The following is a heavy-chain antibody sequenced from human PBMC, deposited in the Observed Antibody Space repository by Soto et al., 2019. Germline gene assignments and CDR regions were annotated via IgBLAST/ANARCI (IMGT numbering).Heavy chain of an antibody. CDR3: ARSRDFWSGSSDYYYMDV. D-gene: IGHD3-3*01. J-gene: IGHJ6*03. CDR2: MNPNSGNT. Sequence: GASVKVSCKASGYTFTSYDINWVRQATGQGLEWMGWMNPNSGNTGYAQKFQGRVTMTRNTSISTAYMELSSLRSEDTAVYYCARSRDFWSGSSDYYYMDVWGKGTTVTVSS. V-gene: IGHV1-8*01. CDR1: GYTFTSYD.